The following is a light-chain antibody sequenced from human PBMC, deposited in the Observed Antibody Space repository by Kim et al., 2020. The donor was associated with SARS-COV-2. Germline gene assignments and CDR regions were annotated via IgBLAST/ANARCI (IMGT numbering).Light chain of an antibody. CDR2: AAS. J-gene: IGKJ4*01. V-gene: IGKV1-27*01. Sequence: SVADSVALTCRASQVIRNYLSWYQQKPEKVPKLLIYAASTLQSGVPARFSGSGSGTDFTLTISSLQPEDVASYYFQKYNSAPLTFGGGTKVDIK. CDR3: QKYNSAPLT. CDR1: QVIRNY.